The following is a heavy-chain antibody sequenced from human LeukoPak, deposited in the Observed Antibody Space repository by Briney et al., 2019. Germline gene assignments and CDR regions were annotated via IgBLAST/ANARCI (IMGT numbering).Heavy chain of an antibody. CDR2: ISWNSDSV. J-gene: IGHJ3*01. CDR1: GFTFDDYA. Sequence: GGSLRLSCAASGFTFDDYAMHWVRRAPGKGLEWVSGISWNSDSVGYADSVKGRFTISRDNAKNSLYLQMNSLRAEDTAFYYCTKDTLAWGQGTMVTVSS. CDR3: TKDTLA. V-gene: IGHV3-9*01.